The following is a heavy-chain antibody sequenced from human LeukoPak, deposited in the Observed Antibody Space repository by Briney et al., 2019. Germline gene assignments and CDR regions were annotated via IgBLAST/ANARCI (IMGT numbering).Heavy chain of an antibody. CDR3: ARRYFDY. J-gene: IGHJ4*02. CDR1: GFTFRSHA. V-gene: IGHV3-7*01. CDR2: IKQDGSEK. Sequence: GGSLRLSCVGSGFTFRSHAMSWVRQAPGKGLEWVANIKQDGSEKYYVDSVKGRFTISRDNAKNSLYLQMNSLRAEDTAVYYCARRYFDYWGQGTLVTVSS.